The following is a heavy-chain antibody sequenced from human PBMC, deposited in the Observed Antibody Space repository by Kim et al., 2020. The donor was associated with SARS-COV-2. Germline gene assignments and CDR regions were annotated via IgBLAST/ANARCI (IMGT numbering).Heavy chain of an antibody. J-gene: IGHJ3*02. CDR2: T. CDR3: TTALPGNAFDI. Sequence: TDYAAPVKGRFTISRDDSKNTLYLQMNSLKTEDTAVYYCTTALPGNAFDIWGQGTMVTVSS. V-gene: IGHV3-15*01. D-gene: IGHD3-10*01.